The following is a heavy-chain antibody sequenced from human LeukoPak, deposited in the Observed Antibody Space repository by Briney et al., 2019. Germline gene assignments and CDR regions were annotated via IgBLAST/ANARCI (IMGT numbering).Heavy chain of an antibody. CDR1: GFTFSSYA. CDR2: ISYDGSNK. D-gene: IGHD4-11*01. J-gene: IGHJ4*02. Sequence: PGGSLRLSCAASGFTFSSYAMHWVRQAPGKGLEWVAVISYDGSNKYYADSVKGRFTISRDNSKNTLYLQMNSLRAEDTAVYYCATQSDDYSGTFDYWGQGTLVTVSS. V-gene: IGHV3-30*04. CDR3: ATQSDDYSGTFDY.